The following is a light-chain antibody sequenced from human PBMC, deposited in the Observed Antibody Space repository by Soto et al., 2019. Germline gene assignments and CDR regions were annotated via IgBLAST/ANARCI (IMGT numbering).Light chain of an antibody. J-gene: IGKJ1*01. Sequence: DIQMTQSPSTLSVSVGDRVTITCRASQSINNWLAWYQQKPGKAPKLLIYKESNLDIGVPSRFSGSGSGTEFTLTISSLQPDDFATYYCQQYDTYWTFGQGTKVEIK. V-gene: IGKV1-5*03. CDR3: QQYDTYWT. CDR2: KES. CDR1: QSINNW.